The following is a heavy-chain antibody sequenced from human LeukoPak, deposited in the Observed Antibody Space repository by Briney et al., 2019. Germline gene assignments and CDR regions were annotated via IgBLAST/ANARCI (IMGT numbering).Heavy chain of an antibody. CDR3: ARDRSNWGYYFDY. CDR1: DGSISSYY. J-gene: IGHJ4*02. CDR2: IYYSGST. Sequence: SETLSLTCTVSDGSISSYYWSWIRQPPGKGLEWIGYIYYSGSTNYNPSLKSRVTISIDTSKNQFSLKLSSVTAADTAMYYCARDRSNWGYYFDYWGQGTLVTVSS. D-gene: IGHD7-27*01. V-gene: IGHV4-59*01.